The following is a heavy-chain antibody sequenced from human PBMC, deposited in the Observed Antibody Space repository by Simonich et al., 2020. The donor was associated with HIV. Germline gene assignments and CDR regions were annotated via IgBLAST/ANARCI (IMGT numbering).Heavy chain of an antibody. CDR1: GYSFTKYW. CDR3: VRHRGVAAAGTPGDY. CDR2: IYQGDSDT. J-gene: IGHJ4*02. Sequence: EVQLVQSGAEVKKPGESLKISCKVSGYSFTKYWIGWVRQMPGKGLAWGWIIYQGDSDTRYSPAFQGQVTISADKSISTAYLQWSSLKASDTAMYYCVRHRGVAAAGTPGDYWGQGTLVTVSS. D-gene: IGHD6-13*01. V-gene: IGHV5-51*01.